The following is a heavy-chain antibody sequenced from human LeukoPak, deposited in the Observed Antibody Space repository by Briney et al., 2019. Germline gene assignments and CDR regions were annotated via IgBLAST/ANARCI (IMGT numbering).Heavy chain of an antibody. CDR1: GGSISSSSYY. CDR2: IYYSGST. CDR3: AREYTRIAPDY. J-gene: IGHJ4*02. Sequence: SETLSLTCTVSGGSISSSSYYWGWIRQPPGKGLEWIGSIYYSGSTYYNPSLKSRVTISVDTSKNQFSLKLSSVTAADTAVYYCAREYTRIAPDYWGQGTLVTVSS. D-gene: IGHD6-13*01. V-gene: IGHV4-39*07.